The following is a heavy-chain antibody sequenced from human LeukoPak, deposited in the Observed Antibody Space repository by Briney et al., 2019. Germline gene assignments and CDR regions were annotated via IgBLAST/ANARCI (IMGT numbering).Heavy chain of an antibody. CDR1: GFTFRNYD. CDR2: IGSSGSPI. V-gene: IGHV3-48*03. CDR3: ARGPAGDPFDH. J-gene: IGHJ4*02. Sequence: GGSLRLSCAASGFTFRNYDMNWVRQAPGKGLEWVSFIGSSGSPIYYADSVKARFTISRDNAKNSLYLQMSSLRVEDTAVYYCARGPAGDPFDHWGQGTLVTVSS. D-gene: IGHD3-16*01.